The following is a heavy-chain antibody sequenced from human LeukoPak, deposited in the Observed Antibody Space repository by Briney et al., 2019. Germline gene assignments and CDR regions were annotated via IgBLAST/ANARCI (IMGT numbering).Heavy chain of an antibody. Sequence: GGSLRLSCAASGFTFSSYEMNWVRQAPGKGLEWVSYISLSGNTIYYADSVKGRFTISRDNAKNSLYLQMNSLRAEDTAVYYCASPRYSYGVPTDYWGQGTLVTVSS. CDR1: GFTFSSYE. J-gene: IGHJ4*02. D-gene: IGHD5-24*01. CDR3: ASPRYSYGVPTDY. V-gene: IGHV3-48*03. CDR2: ISLSGNTI.